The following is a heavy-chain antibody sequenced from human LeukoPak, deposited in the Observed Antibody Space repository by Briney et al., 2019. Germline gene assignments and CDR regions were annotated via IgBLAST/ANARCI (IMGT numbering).Heavy chain of an antibody. V-gene: IGHV3-7*03. CDR3: TRPLGGNY. J-gene: IGHJ4*02. CDR1: GFTFSSYW. Sequence: GGSLRLSCAASGFTFSSYWMNWVRQAPGKGLEWVANIKQDGSEKYYVDSVKGRFTISRDDSKNTAYLQMNSLKTEDTAVYYCTRPLGGNYWGQGTLVTVSS. D-gene: IGHD4-23*01. CDR2: IKQDGSEK.